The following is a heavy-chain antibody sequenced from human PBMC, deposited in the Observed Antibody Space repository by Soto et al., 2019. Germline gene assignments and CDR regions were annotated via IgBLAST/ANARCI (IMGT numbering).Heavy chain of an antibody. CDR3: ARAVVVVPAATGYYYYMDV. Sequence: VQLVQSGAEVKKPGASVKVSCKASGYTFTSYDINWVRQATGQGLEWMGWMNPNSGNTGYAQKFQGRVTMTRNTSISTAYMELSSLRSEDTAVDYCARAVVVVPAATGYYYYMDVCGKGTTVTVSS. D-gene: IGHD2-2*01. CDR1: GYTFTSYD. J-gene: IGHJ6*03. V-gene: IGHV1-8*01. CDR2: MNPNSGNT.